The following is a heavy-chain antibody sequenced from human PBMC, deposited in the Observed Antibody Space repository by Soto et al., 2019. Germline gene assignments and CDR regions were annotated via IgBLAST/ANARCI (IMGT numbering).Heavy chain of an antibody. CDR2: IYYSGST. CDR3: ARRDGYPSWFDL. V-gene: IGHV4-59*01. D-gene: IGHD5-12*01. J-gene: IGHJ5*02. CDR1: GGSISSYY. Sequence: SETLSLTCTVSGGSISSYYWSWIRQPPGKGLEWIGYIYYSGSTNYNPSLKSRVTISVDTSKNQFSLKLSSVTAADTAVYYCARRDGYPSWFDLWGKGTLVTVSS.